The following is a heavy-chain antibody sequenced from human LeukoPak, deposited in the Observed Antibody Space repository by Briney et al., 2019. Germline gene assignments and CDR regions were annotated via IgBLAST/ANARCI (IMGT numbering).Heavy chain of an antibody. CDR3: ARDEGYK. J-gene: IGHJ4*02. CDR1: GYSISSGYY. V-gene: IGHV4-38-2*02. Sequence: PSETLSLTCTVSGYSISSGYYWGWIRQPPGKGLEWIGSIYHSGSTYYNPSLKSRVTISVDTSKNQFSLKLSSVTAADTAVYYCARDEGYKWGQGTLVTVSS. CDR2: IYHSGST. D-gene: IGHD5-24*01.